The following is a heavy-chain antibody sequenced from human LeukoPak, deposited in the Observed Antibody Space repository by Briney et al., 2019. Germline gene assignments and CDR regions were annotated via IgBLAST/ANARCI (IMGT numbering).Heavy chain of an antibody. D-gene: IGHD3-16*01. CDR1: GGSISSYY. J-gene: IGHJ6*02. V-gene: IGHV4-59*08. CDR3: ARHVMSLNYYYGMDV. CDR2: IYYSGST. Sequence: SETLSLTCTVSGGSISSYYWSWIRQPPGKGLEWIGYIYYSGSTNYNPSLKSRVTISVDTSKNQFSLKLSSVTAADTAVYYCARHVMSLNYYYGMDVWGLGTTVTVSS.